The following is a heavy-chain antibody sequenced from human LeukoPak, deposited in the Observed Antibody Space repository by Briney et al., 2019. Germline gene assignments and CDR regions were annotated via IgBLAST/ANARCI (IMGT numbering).Heavy chain of an antibody. CDR1: RFTFSSYA. Sequence: GGSLRLSCAASRFTFSSYAMSWVRQAPGKGLEWVSAISGSGGSTYYADSVKGRFTISRDNSKNTLYLQMNSLRAEDTAVYYCAKGELYYDLLNDSYGGGPFDYWGQGTLVTVSS. J-gene: IGHJ4*02. V-gene: IGHV3-23*01. D-gene: IGHD3-9*01. CDR3: AKGELYYDLLNDSYGGGPFDY. CDR2: ISGSGGST.